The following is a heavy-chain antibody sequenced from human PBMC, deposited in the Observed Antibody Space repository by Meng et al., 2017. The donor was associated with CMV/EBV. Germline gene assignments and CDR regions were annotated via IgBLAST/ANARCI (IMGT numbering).Heavy chain of an antibody. CDR2: IKQDGSEK. CDR1: GFTFSSYW. V-gene: IGHV3-7*01. Sequence: ETLSLTCAASGFTFSSYWLSWVRQAPGKGLEWVANIKQDGSEKYYVDSVKGRFTISRDNANNSLYLPMNSLTAENTAVYYCARENWGDAFDIWGQGTMVTVSS. D-gene: IGHD7-27*01. CDR3: ARENWGDAFDI. J-gene: IGHJ3*02.